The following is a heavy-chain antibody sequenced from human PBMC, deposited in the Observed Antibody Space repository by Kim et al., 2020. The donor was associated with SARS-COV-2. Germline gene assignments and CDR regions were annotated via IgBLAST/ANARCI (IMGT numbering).Heavy chain of an antibody. J-gene: IGHJ6*02. V-gene: IGHV3-30*01. Sequence: DSVKGRFTISRDNSKNTLYLQMNSLRAEDTAVYYCARIAAAAYYYGMDVWGQGTTVTVSS. D-gene: IGHD6-13*01. CDR3: ARIAAAAYYYGMDV.